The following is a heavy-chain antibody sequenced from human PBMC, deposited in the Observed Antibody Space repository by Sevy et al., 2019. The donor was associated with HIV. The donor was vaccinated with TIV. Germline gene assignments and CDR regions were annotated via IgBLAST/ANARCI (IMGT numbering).Heavy chain of an antibody. V-gene: IGHV1-69*13. Sequence: ASVKVSCKASGGTFSSYAISWVRQAPGQGLEWMGGIIPFFGTANCAQKFQGRVTITADESTSTAYMELSSLRSEDTAVYYCARDQPGIAVAGRGYFDYWGQGTLVTVSS. CDR1: GGTFSSYA. CDR3: ARDQPGIAVAGRGYFDY. CDR2: IIPFFGTA. J-gene: IGHJ4*02. D-gene: IGHD6-19*01.